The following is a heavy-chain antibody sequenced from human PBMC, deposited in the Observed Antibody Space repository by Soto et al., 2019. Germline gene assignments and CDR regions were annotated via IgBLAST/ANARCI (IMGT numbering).Heavy chain of an antibody. CDR1: GDTFTSYD. CDR3: ARSKSPTPDITIFGVVNDYYYYYYMDV. Sequence: QVPLVQSGAEVKKPGASVKVSCKASGDTFTSYDICWVRQATGQGLEWMGWMNPKSGNTGYAQKFQGRVTMTRNTSISTAYMELSSLRSEDTAVYYCARSKSPTPDITIFGVVNDYYYYYYMDVWGKGTTVTVSS. J-gene: IGHJ6*03. V-gene: IGHV1-8*01. CDR2: MNPKSGNT. D-gene: IGHD3-3*01.